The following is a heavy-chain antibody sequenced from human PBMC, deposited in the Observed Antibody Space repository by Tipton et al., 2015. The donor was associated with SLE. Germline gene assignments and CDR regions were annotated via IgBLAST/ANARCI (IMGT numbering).Heavy chain of an antibody. V-gene: IGHV4-34*01. CDR3: ARGCSSSTCEPFYFFGMDV. CDR1: GDSLSGQY. CDR2: VFRGGST. D-gene: IGHD2-2*01. J-gene: IGHJ6*02. Sequence: GLVKPSETLSLTCSVYGDSLSGQYWSWIRQPPGKGLEWIGEVFRGGSTNYSPSLESRVTITVDMSKNQFSLRLISVTAADTAVYYCARGCSSSTCEPFYFFGMDVLGQGPTVTVSS.